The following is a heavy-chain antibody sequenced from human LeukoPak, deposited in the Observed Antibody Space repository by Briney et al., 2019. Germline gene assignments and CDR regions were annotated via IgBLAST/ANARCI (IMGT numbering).Heavy chain of an antibody. D-gene: IGHD1-26*01. Sequence: PGGSLRLSCAASGFIFSDYYMSWIRQAPGKGLEWVSYISDTGRTIYYADSVKGRFTLSRDNGKNSLYLQMNSLRVEDTAVYYCVRRSSGSYRLWGQGTLVTVSS. CDR2: ISDTGRTI. J-gene: IGHJ4*02. CDR3: VRRSSGSYRL. CDR1: GFIFSDYY. V-gene: IGHV3-11*01.